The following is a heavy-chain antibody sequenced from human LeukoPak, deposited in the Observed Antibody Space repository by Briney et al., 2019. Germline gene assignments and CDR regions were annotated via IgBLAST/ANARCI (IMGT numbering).Heavy chain of an antibody. V-gene: IGHV3-74*01. CDR2: TNSGASTT. D-gene: IGHD4/OR15-4a*01. Sequence: GGSLRLSCAASGFTFSNYWMHWVRQAPGKGLVWVSRTNSGASTTLYADSVQGRFSVSRDNAKNTLYLQMSSLRAEDTAVYYCTRGLPNFSFFDYWGQGILVTVS. CDR3: TRGLPNFSFFDY. J-gene: IGHJ4*02. CDR1: GFTFSNYW.